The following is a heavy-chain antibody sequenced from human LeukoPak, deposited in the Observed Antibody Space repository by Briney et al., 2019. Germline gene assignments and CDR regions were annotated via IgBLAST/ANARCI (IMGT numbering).Heavy chain of an antibody. D-gene: IGHD2-2*01. CDR3: AKELYCSSTSCAQFDP. Sequence: AGGSLRLSCVASGFTFSSYAMNWVRQAPGKGLEWVSVISTSGGSTYYVDSVKGRFTISRDNSKNTLYLQMNSLRAEDTAIYYCAKELYCSSTSCAQFDPWGQGTLVTVSS. V-gene: IGHV3-23*01. CDR2: ISTSGGST. CDR1: GFTFSSYA. J-gene: IGHJ5*02.